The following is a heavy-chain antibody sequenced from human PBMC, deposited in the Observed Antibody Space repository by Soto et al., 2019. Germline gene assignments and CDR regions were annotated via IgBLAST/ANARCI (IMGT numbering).Heavy chain of an antibody. J-gene: IGHJ4*02. Sequence: GGSLRLSCAASGFTFSSYAMSWVRQAPGKGLEWVSAISGSGGSTYYADSVKGRFTISRDNSKNTLYLQMNSLRAEDTAVYYCAKDPIPRYDFWSGPLPHPLDYWGQGTLVTVSS. CDR2: ISGSGGST. CDR3: AKDPIPRYDFWSGPLPHPLDY. CDR1: GFTFSSYA. V-gene: IGHV3-23*01. D-gene: IGHD3-3*01.